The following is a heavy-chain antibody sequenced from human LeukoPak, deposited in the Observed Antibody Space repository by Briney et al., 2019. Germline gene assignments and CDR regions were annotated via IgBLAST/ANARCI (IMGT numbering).Heavy chain of an antibody. V-gene: IGHV3-21*01. J-gene: IGHJ4*02. D-gene: IGHD3-22*01. CDR2: ISHSSTYI. Sequence: PVGSLRLSCAASGFTFSTFGVNWVRQAPGKGLEWVSSISHSSTYISYADSVKGRFTISRDNARNSLYLQMNSLRAEDTAVYYCARGYYYDSSVAYWGQGTLVTVSS. CDR1: GFTFSTFG. CDR3: ARGYYYDSSVAY.